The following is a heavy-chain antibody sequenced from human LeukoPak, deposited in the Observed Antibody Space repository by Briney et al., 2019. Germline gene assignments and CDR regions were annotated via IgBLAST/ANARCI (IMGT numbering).Heavy chain of an antibody. V-gene: IGHV4-61*01. D-gene: IGHD3-10*01. CDR3: ASTSNTWLGLLYFDS. Sequence: PSETLSLTCTVSGVSVSDGNYYWSWIRQPPGKGLEWIGYMFYAESTKYNPSLNSRVTISVDRSKNQVSLNLTSVTAADTAVYYCASTSNTWLGLLYFDSWGQGTLVTVSA. J-gene: IGHJ4*02. CDR2: MFYAEST. CDR1: GVSVSDGNYY.